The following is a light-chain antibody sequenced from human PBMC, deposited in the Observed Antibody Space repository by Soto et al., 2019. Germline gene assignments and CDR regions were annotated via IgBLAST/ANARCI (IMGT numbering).Light chain of an antibody. CDR2: AAS. V-gene: IGKV1-12*01. CDR3: QQANSFPQLT. J-gene: IGKJ4*01. CDR1: QGISSW. Sequence: DIQMTQSPSSVSASVGDRVTITCRASQGISSWLAWCQQKPGKAPKLLIYAASSLQSGVPSRFSGSGSGTDFTLTISSLQPEDFATYYCQQANSFPQLTFGGGTKVEIK.